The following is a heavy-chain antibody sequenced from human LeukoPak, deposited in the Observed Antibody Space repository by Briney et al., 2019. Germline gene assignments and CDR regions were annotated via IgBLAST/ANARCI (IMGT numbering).Heavy chain of an antibody. CDR3: ARGGDGYTYLKN. V-gene: IGHV3-53*01. Sequence: GGSLILFCAASGFTVSSNYMSWVRQAPGKGLEWVSVIYSGGNTYYADSVKGRFTISRDNSKNTLYLQMNSLRAEDTAVYYCARGGDGYTYLKNWGQGTLVTVSS. CDR1: GFTVSSNY. CDR2: IYSGGNT. J-gene: IGHJ4*02. D-gene: IGHD5-24*01.